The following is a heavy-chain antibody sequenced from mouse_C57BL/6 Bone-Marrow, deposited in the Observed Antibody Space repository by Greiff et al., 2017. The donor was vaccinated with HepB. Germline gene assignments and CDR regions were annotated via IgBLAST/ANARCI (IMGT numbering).Heavy chain of an antibody. CDR3: AFYYYGSSPV. D-gene: IGHD1-1*01. CDR2: IYPRSGNT. J-gene: IGHJ1*03. CDR1: GYTFTSYG. V-gene: IGHV1-81*01. Sequence: VQLQESGAELARPGASVKLSCKASGYTFTSYGISWVKQRTGQGLEWIGEIYPRSGNTYYNEKFKGKATLTADKSSSTAYMELRSLTSEDSAVYFCAFYYYGSSPVWGTGTTVTVSS.